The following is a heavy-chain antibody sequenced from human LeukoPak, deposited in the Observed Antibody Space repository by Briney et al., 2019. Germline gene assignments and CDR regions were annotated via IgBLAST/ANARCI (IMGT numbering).Heavy chain of an antibody. J-gene: IGHJ4*02. CDR3: ARAVAVDY. CDR2: ISSSSSTI. V-gene: IGHV3-48*01. CDR1: GFTFSSYS. D-gene: IGHD6-19*01. Sequence: PGGSLRLSCAASGFTFSSYSMTWVRQAPGKGLEWVSYISSSSSTIYYADSVKGRFTISRDNAKNSLYLQMNSLRAEDTAVYYCARAVAVDYWGQGTLVTVSS.